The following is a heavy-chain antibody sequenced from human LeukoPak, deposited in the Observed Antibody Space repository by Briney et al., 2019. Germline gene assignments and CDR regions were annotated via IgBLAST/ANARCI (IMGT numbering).Heavy chain of an antibody. CDR1: GFTFSSYS. CDR3: AKVRTGNDAFDI. CDR2: VSSSSGFI. D-gene: IGHD1-14*01. J-gene: IGHJ3*02. V-gene: IGHV3-21*01. Sequence: PGGSLRLSCAASGFTFSSYSMNWVRQAPGKGLEWVSFVSSSSGFIYYAGSVKGRFTISRDNARNSLYLQMNSLRAEDTAVYYCAKVRTGNDAFDIWGQGTMVTVSS.